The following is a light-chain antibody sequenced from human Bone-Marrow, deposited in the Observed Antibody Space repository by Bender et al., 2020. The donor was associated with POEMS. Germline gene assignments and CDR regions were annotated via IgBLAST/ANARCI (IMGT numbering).Light chain of an antibody. J-gene: IGLJ2*01. V-gene: IGLV2-23*01. Sequence: QSALTQPASVSGSPGQSITISCTGASSDVGNYNLVSWYQHHPGKAPKLMIYEGNKRPSGVSTRFSGSSSGDTASLTISGLQAEDEADYYCCSFAGSVIFGGGTTVTVL. CDR2: EGN. CDR1: SSDVGNYNL. CDR3: CSFAGSVI.